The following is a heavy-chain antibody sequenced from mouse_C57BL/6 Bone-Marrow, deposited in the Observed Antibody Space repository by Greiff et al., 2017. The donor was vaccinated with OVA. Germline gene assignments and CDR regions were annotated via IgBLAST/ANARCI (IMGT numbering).Heavy chain of an antibody. CDR2: INPSSGYT. CDR3: ESLHEDFDY. J-gene: IGHJ2*01. Sequence: VQLQQSGAELARPGASVKMSCKASGYTFTSYTMHWVKQRPGQGLEWIGYINPSSGYTKYNQKFKDKATLTADKSSSTAYMQLSSLTSEDSAVYYCESLHEDFDYWGQGTTLTVSS. D-gene: IGHD2-1*01. CDR1: GYTFTSYT. V-gene: IGHV1-4*01.